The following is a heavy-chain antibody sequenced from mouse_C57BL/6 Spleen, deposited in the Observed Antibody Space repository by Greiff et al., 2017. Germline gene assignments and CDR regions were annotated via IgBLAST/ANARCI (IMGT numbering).Heavy chain of an antibody. CDR1: GYTFTSYW. J-gene: IGHJ4*01. V-gene: IGHV1-72*01. Sequence: QVQLQQPGAELVQPGASVKLSCKASGYTFTSYWMHWVKQRPGRGLEWIGRIDPNSGGTKYNEKFKSKATLTVDKPSSTAYMQLSSLTSEDSAVYYCARMVYYGNYLYAMDYWGQGTSVTVSA. CDR3: ARMVYYGNYLYAMDY. CDR2: IDPNSGGT. D-gene: IGHD2-1*01.